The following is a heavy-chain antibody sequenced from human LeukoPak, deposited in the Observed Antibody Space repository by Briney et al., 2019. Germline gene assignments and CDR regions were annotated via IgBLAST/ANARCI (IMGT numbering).Heavy chain of an antibody. CDR2: ISGSGGST. CDR3: AKQGSIVVVLSWFDP. Sequence: GGSLRPSCAASGFTFSSYAMRWVRQAPGKGLEWVSAISGSGGSTYYADCVKGRFTISRDNSKNTLYLQMNSLRAEDTAVYYCAKQGSIVVVLSWFDPWGQGTLVTVSS. D-gene: IGHD2-15*01. CDR1: GFTFSSYA. J-gene: IGHJ5*02. V-gene: IGHV3-23*01.